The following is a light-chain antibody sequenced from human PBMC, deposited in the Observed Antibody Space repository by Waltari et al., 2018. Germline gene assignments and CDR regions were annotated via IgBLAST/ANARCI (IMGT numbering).Light chain of an antibody. J-gene: IGKJ2*01. CDR2: GAT. CDR3: QQTYRTPPYT. CDR1: QTISTF. V-gene: IGKV1-39*01. Sequence: DIQMTQSPSSLSASVGDGVNITCRASQTISTFLNWYQHKPGKAPTLLIYGATILQSGVPSRFSGSGFGTDFTLTITNVQPEDFATYYCQQTYRTPPYTFGQGTKLEIK.